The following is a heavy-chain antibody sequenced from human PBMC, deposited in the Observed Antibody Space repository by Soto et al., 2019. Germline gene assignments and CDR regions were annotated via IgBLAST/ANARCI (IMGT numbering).Heavy chain of an antibody. CDR2: ISGSGGST. CDR3: AKPTATVDY. J-gene: IGHJ4*02. Sequence: EVQLFESGGGLVQQGGSLRFSSVASGFTFSRYALCWVRQAPEKGLEWVSAISGSGGSTYYADSVKGRFTISRDNSKNTLYLQMNSLRAEDTAVYYCAKPTATVDYWGQGTLVTVSS. V-gene: IGHV3-23*01. D-gene: IGHD4-4*01. CDR1: GFTFSRYA.